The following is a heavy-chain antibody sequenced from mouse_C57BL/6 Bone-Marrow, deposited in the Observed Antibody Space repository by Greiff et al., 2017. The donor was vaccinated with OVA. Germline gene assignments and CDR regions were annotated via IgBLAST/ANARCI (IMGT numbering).Heavy chain of an antibody. CDR3: AIGGGYYPWFAY. CDR1: GYTFTSYW. J-gene: IGHJ3*01. CDR2: IHPSDSET. V-gene: IGHV1-74*01. D-gene: IGHD2-3*01. Sequence: QVQLQQPGAELVKPGASVKVSCKASGYTFTSYWMHWVKQRPGQGLEWIGRIHPSDSETNYNQKFKGKATLTVDKSTSTAYMQLSSLTSEDSVVYYCAIGGGYYPWFAYWGQGTLVTVSA.